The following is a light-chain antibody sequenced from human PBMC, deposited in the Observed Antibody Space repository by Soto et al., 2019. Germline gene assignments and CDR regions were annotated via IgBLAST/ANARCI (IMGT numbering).Light chain of an antibody. CDR3: QQRHMWPIT. V-gene: IGKV3-11*01. J-gene: IGKJ5*01. Sequence: EVVLTQSPVTLSLSPGQRATLSCRASQSFRGRLAWYQQNPGQALRLLIYDAYNRATGIPPRFSGSGSGTDFTLTISSLEPEDSAVYYCQQRHMWPITFGQGTRLEIK. CDR1: QSFRGR. CDR2: DAY.